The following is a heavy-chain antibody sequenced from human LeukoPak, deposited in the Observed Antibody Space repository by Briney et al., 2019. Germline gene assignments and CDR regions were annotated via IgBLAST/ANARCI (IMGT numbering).Heavy chain of an antibody. CDR2: ISSSSSTI. Sequence: PGGSLRLSCAASGFTFSSYSMNWVRQAPGKGLEWVSYISSSSSTIYYADSVKGRFTISRDNAKNSLYLQMNSLRPEDTAVYYCAREGHNLWFGTGFDFWGQGTLVTVSS. CDR1: GFTFSSYS. V-gene: IGHV3-48*04. D-gene: IGHD3-10*01. CDR3: AREGHNLWFGTGFDF. J-gene: IGHJ4*02.